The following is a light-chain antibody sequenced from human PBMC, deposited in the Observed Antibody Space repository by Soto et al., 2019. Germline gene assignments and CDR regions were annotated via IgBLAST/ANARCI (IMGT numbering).Light chain of an antibody. CDR3: VAWDDSLRGVL. V-gene: IGLV1-44*01. Sequence: SVLTQPPSASGTPGQRVTISCFGSSSNIGSHTTNWYQQLPGTAPKLLIYSNSQRPSGVPDRFSGSKSGTSASLAISGLQSEDEADYFCVAWDDSLRGVLFGGGTKVTVL. CDR2: SNS. J-gene: IGLJ2*01. CDR1: SSNIGSHT.